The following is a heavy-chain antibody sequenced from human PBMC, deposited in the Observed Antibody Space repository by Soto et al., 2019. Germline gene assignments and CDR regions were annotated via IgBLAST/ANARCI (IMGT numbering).Heavy chain of an antibody. V-gene: IGHV1-69*06. D-gene: IGHD6-19*01. Sequence: ASVKFSCTASGGSFSSYAISWVRQAPVQGLEWMGGIIPIFGTATYAQKFQGRVTIIADKSTSTAYMELSSLRSEDTAVYYCARAGPVAGNHAFDIWGQGTLVTVSS. CDR1: GGSFSSYA. CDR3: ARAGPVAGNHAFDI. CDR2: IIPIFGTA. J-gene: IGHJ3*02.